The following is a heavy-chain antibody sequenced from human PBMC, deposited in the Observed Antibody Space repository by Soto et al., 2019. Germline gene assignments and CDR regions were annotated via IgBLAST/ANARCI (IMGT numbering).Heavy chain of an antibody. CDR1: GFTFSSYG. Sequence: QVQLVESGGGVVQPGRSLRLSCAASGFTFSSYGMHWVRQAPGKGLEWVAVISYDGSNKYYADSVKGRFTISRDNSKNTLYLHMNSLRAEDTAVYYCAKDLPSCSGGSCYSGWFHPWGQGTLVTVSS. J-gene: IGHJ5*02. D-gene: IGHD2-15*01. V-gene: IGHV3-30*18. CDR2: ISYDGSNK. CDR3: AKDLPSCSGGSCYSGWFHP.